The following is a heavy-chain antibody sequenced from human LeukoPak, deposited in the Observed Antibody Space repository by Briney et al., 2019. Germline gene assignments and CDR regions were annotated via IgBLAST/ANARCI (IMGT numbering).Heavy chain of an antibody. CDR2: IIPIFGTA. CDR1: GYTFTGYY. CDR3: ARDRQEVPAKLSITMVRGVPLIYYYYYGMDV. J-gene: IGHJ6*04. D-gene: IGHD3-10*01. Sequence: GASVKVSCKASGYTFTGYYMHWVRQAPGQGLEWMGGIIPIFGTANYAQKFQGRVTITADKSTSTAYMELSSLRSEDTAVYYCARDRQEVPAKLSITMVRGVPLIYYYYYGMDVWGKGTTVTVSS. V-gene: IGHV1-69*06.